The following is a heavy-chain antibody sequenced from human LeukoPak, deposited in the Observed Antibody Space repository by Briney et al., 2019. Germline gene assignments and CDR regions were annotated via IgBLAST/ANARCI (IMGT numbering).Heavy chain of an antibody. J-gene: IGHJ4*02. CDR2: IKQDGNQK. CDR1: GFTFSSYW. Sequence: GGSLRLSCAASGFTFSSYWMNWVRQAPGKGLEWVANIKQDGNQKYYVDSVKGRFTISRDNAKNSLYLQMNSLRPEDTAIYYCAKLFESGTYNNFFHYWGQGTLVTVFS. D-gene: IGHD3-10*01. V-gene: IGHV3-7*03. CDR3: AKLFESGTYNNFFHY.